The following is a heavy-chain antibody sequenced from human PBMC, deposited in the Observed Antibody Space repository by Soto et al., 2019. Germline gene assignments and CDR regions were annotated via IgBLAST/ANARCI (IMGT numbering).Heavy chain of an antibody. J-gene: IGHJ6*02. CDR2: IIPIFGTA. D-gene: IGHD6-6*01. V-gene: IGHV1-69*13. Sequence: SVKFSCKASGGTFSSYAISWVRQAPGQGLEWMGGIIPIFGTANYAQKFQGRVTITADESTSTAYMELSSLRSEDTAVYYCARVSGSEYPHFSGRMDVWGQGTTVTVSS. CDR1: GGTFSSYA. CDR3: ARVSGSEYPHFSGRMDV.